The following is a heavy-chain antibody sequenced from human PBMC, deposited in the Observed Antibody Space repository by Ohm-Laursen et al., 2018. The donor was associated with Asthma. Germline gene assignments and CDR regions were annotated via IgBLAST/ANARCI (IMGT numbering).Heavy chain of an antibody. D-gene: IGHD3-9*01. CDR2: IQSGGGA. V-gene: IGHV4-59*02. CDR3: ARLDWVRSMFDS. Sequence: GTLSLTCSVSGGSVSGYDWSWVRQAPGRELEWIAYIQSGGGANYNPSLQSRVTLSLDTPKNQVSLRLSSVTAADTALYFCARLDWVRSMFDSWGPGIQVLVSS. J-gene: IGHJ4*02. CDR1: GGSVSGYD.